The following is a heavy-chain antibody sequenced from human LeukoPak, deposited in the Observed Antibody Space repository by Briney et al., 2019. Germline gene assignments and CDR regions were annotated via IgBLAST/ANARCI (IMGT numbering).Heavy chain of an antibody. Sequence: SETLSLTCAVYGGSFSGYYWSWIRQPPGKGLEWIGEINHSGSTNYNPSLKSRVTISVDTSKNQFSLKLSSVTAADTAVYYCASIVIAVAGTRDVVDYWGQGTLVTVSS. CDR1: GGSFSGYY. CDR2: INHSGST. D-gene: IGHD6-19*01. V-gene: IGHV4-34*01. CDR3: ASIVIAVAGTRDVVDY. J-gene: IGHJ4*02.